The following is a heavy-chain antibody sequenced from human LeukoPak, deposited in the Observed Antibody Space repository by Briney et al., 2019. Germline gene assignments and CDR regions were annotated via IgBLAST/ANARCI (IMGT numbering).Heavy chain of an antibody. V-gene: IGHV3-7*01. CDR1: GFTFSNYW. Sequence: GGSLRLSCAASGFTFSNYWMNWVRQAPGKGLEWVASIKDDGSETYHVDSVKGRFTIARDNTKSSLRLQMNSLRVEDTAVYYCARALLLPIVTALNEHAFDLWGQGTMVTVSS. J-gene: IGHJ3*01. D-gene: IGHD2-21*02. CDR2: IKDDGSET. CDR3: ARALLLPIVTALNEHAFDL.